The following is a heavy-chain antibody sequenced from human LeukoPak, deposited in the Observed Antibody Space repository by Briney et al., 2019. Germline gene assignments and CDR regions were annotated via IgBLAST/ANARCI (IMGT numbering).Heavy chain of an antibody. J-gene: IGHJ4*02. CDR1: GGSISSSNW. CDR3: ARVPYYGSGSYSY. D-gene: IGHD3-10*01. CDR2: IYHSGST. V-gene: IGHV4-4*02. Sequence: SETLSLTCAVSGGSISSSNWWSWVRQPPGKGLEWIGEIYHSGSTNYNPSLKSRVTISVDKSKNQFSLKLSSVTAADTAVYYCARVPYYGSGSYSYWGQGTLVTVSS.